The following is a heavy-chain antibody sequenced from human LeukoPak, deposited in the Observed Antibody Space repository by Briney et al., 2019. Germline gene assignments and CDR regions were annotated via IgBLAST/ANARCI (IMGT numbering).Heavy chain of an antibody. D-gene: IGHD3-10*01. CDR2: ITSDSNDI. J-gene: IGHJ3*02. V-gene: IGHV3-21*01. CDR3: AVAYYYGSGDAFDI. Sequence: PGGSLRLSCAASGFTFRSYSMNWVRQAPGKGLEWVSSITSDSNDIYYADSVQGRFTISRDNAKNSLYLQMNSLRAEDTAVYYCAVAYYYGSGDAFDIWGQGTKVTVS. CDR1: GFTFRSYS.